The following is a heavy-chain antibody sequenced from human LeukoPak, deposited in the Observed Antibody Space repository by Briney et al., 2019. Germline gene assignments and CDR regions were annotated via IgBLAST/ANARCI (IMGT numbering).Heavy chain of an antibody. D-gene: IGHD6-13*01. CDR1: GGSISSSSYY. Sequence: PSETLSLTCTVSGGSISSSSYYWGWIRQPPGKGLEWIGSIYYSGSTYYNPSLKSRVTISVDTSKNQFSLKLSSVTAADTAVYYCASEYSSSWYPLLYFDYWGQGTLVTVSS. J-gene: IGHJ4*02. CDR2: IYYSGST. CDR3: ASEYSSSWYPLLYFDY. V-gene: IGHV4-39*01.